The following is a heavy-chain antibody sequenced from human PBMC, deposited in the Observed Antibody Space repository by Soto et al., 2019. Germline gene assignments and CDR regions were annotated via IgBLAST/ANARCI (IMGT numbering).Heavy chain of an antibody. CDR3: ATKVGQDGDSVLYFDY. Sequence: EVQLLESGGGSVQPGGSLRLSCAASGFTFSSYAMSWVRQAPGKGLEWVSTISGSGRSTYYADSVKGRFTISRDNSKNTLSLQMNSLRAEDTAVYFCATKVGQDGDSVLYFDYWGQGTLVTVSS. D-gene: IGHD4-17*01. J-gene: IGHJ4*02. CDR1: GFTFSSYA. V-gene: IGHV3-23*01. CDR2: ISGSGRST.